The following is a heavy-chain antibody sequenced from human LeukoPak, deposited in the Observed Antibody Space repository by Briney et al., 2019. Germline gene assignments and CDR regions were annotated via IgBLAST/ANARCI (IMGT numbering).Heavy chain of an antibody. CDR1: GFTFRNYW. CDR3: ARDVDGILDH. J-gene: IGHJ5*02. V-gene: IGHV3-7*05. Sequence: PGGSLRLSCAASGFTFRNYWMAWVRQAPGKGLEWVANIKEDESEKYFADSVKGRFTISRDNAGNSLYLQMNSLRAEDTAMYHCARDVDGILDHWGQGTLVTVSS. D-gene: IGHD5-24*01. CDR2: IKEDESEK.